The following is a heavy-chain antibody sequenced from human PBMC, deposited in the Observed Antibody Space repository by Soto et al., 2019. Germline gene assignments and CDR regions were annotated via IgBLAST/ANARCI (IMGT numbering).Heavy chain of an antibody. D-gene: IGHD3-3*01. J-gene: IGHJ4*02. V-gene: IGHV1-46*01. CDR3: ARGPNWDFWSGYYQRPLDY. Sequence: ASVKVSCKASGYTFTSYYMHWVRQAPGQGLEWMGIINPSGGSTSYAQKFQGRVTMTRDTSTSTAYMELSSLRSEDTAVYYCARGPNWDFWSGYYQRPLDYWGQGTLVTVSS. CDR2: INPSGGST. CDR1: GYTFTSYY.